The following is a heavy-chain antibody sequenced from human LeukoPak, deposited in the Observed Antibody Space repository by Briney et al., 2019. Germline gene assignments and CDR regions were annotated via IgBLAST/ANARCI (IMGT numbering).Heavy chain of an antibody. CDR3: ARDRFHEYWPSLFDP. V-gene: IGHV1-69*05. J-gene: IGHJ5*02. D-gene: IGHD6-6*01. CDR1: GGTFSSYA. Sequence: GSSVKVSCKASGGTFSSYAISWVRQAPGQGLEWMGGIIPIFGTANYAQKFQGRVTITTDESTSTAYMELSSLRSEDTAVYYCARDRFHEYWPSLFDPWGQGTLVTVSS. CDR2: IIPIFGTA.